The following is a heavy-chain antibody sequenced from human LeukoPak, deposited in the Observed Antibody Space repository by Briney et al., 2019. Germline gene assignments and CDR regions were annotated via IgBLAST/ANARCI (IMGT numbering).Heavy chain of an antibody. V-gene: IGHV4-34*01. CDR2: INHSGST. Sequence: SETLSLTCAVYGGSFSGYYWSWIRQPPGKGLEWIGEINHSGSTNYNPSLKSRVTISVDMSKKEFYLKLHSVTAADTAVYHCASFEGAFDNWGQGTLVTVSS. CDR3: ASFEGAFDN. J-gene: IGHJ4*02. CDR1: GGSFSGYY.